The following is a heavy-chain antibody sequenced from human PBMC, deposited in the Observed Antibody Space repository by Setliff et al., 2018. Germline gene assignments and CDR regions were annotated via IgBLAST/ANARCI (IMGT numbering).Heavy chain of an antibody. CDR2: INWNGDRT. D-gene: IGHD5-18*01. CDR1: GFTFDVYD. V-gene: IGHV3-20*04. CDR3: VRQGLDTGRTRWWFDP. Sequence: PSETLSLSCAASGFTFDVYDLNWVRQAPGKGLEWVSSINWNGDRTGYADSVKGRFTISRDDAKNSLYLQMNRLRAEDTALYYCVRQGLDTGRTRWWFDPWGQGTLVTVSS. J-gene: IGHJ5*02.